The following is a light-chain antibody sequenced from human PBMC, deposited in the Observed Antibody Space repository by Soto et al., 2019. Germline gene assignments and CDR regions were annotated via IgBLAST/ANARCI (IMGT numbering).Light chain of an antibody. V-gene: IGLV2-8*01. CDR1: SSDVGGYNY. J-gene: IGLJ3*02. Sequence: QSALTQPPSASGSPGQSVTISCTGTSSDVGGYNYVSWYQQHPGKAPKLMIYEVSKRPSGVPDRFSGCKSGNTASLTVSGLQAEDEADYYCSSYGGRNNLVFGGGTKLTVL. CDR3: SSYGGRNNLV. CDR2: EVS.